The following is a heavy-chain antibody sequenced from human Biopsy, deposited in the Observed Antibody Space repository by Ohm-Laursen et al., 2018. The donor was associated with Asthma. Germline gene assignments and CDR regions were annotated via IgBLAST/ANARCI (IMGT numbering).Heavy chain of an antibody. CDR1: GFTFSDYY. CDR2: ISSSGGTI. V-gene: IGHV3-11*01. J-gene: IGHJ4*02. CDR3: ASECTVATCPLAY. D-gene: IGHD2-8*02. Sequence: LSLTCAASGFTFSDYYMSWIRQAPGKGLEWVSYISSSGGTIYYADSVKGRFTISRDNAQNSLFLQMTSLGAEATAVYYCASECTVATCPLAYWGQGALVTVSS.